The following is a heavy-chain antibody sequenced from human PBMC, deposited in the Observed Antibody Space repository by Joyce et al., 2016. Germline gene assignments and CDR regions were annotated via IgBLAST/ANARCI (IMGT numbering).Heavy chain of an antibody. CDR1: WFLVGSHS. CDR2: IYSGGDT. J-gene: IGHJ4*02. V-gene: IGHV3-53*01. Sequence: GSLRGAWAAFWFLVGSHSMTWVRQAPGKGLEWVAFIYSGGDTYYPNSVKGRFTISRDKNTLYLQMNSLRVEDTAVYYCARVPGFHWGQGTLVTVSS. CDR3: ARVPGFH.